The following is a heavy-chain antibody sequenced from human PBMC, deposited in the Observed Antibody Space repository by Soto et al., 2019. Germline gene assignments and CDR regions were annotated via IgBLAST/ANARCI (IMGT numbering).Heavy chain of an antibody. D-gene: IGHD3-10*01. V-gene: IGHV4-39*07. CDR1: GASISSSSFY. Sequence: SDTLSLTCTVSGASISSSSFYWGWIRQPPGKGLESIAYIYYDGSTYYNPSLKSRVTISVDTSKNQFSLKLSSVTAADTAVYYCARGLTVHYGSGSYFDYWGQGTLVTVSS. J-gene: IGHJ4*02. CDR3: ARGLTVHYGSGSYFDY. CDR2: IYYDGST.